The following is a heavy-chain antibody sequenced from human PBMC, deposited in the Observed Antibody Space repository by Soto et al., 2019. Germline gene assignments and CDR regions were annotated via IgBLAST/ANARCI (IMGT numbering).Heavy chain of an antibody. J-gene: IGHJ3*02. Sequence: AASVKGSCTASGYTFTSYGISWVRQAPGQGLEWMGWISVYNGNTNYAQRFQGRVTMTTVTSTSTAYMELRSLRSDDTAMYYCARVEYYYGSGSYYKGAFDIWGQGTMVTVSS. V-gene: IGHV1-18*01. D-gene: IGHD3-10*01. CDR1: GYTFTSYG. CDR2: ISVYNGNT. CDR3: ARVEYYYGSGSYYKGAFDI.